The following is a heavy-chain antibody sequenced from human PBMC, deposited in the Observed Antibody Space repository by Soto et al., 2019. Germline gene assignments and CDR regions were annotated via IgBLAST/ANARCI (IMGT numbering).Heavy chain of an antibody. CDR1: GFTFSSYA. J-gene: IGHJ6*03. V-gene: IGHV3-23*01. CDR2: ISGSGGST. CDR3: AKVPPNTMVRGVPALNYYMDV. D-gene: IGHD3-10*01. Sequence: GGSLRLSCAASGFTFSSYAMSWVRQAPGKGLEWVSAISGSGGSTYYADSVKGRFTISRDNSKNTLYLQMNSLRAEDTAVYYCAKVPPNTMVRGVPALNYYMDVWGKGTTVTVSS.